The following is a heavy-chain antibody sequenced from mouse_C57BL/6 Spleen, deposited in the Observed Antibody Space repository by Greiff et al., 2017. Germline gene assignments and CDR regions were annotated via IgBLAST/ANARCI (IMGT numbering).Heavy chain of an antibody. V-gene: IGHV1-52*01. J-gene: IGHJ2*01. Sequence: QVHVKQPGAELVRPGSSVKLSCKASGYTFTSYWMHWVKQRPIQGLEWIGNIDPSDSETHYNQKFKDKATLTVDKSSSTAYMQLSSLTSEDSAVYYCARLEYFDYWGQGTTLTVSS. CDR2: IDPSDSET. CDR3: ARLEYFDY. CDR1: GYTFTSYW.